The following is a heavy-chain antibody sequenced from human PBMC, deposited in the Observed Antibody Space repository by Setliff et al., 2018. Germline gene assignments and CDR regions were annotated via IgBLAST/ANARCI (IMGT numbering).Heavy chain of an antibody. CDR2: IKQGGSTK. CDR1: GFSFSRHW. J-gene: IGHJ3*02. D-gene: IGHD3-22*01. V-gene: IGHV3-7*01. Sequence: RLSCVVSGFSFSRHWMSWVRQAPGKGLEWVADIKQGGSTKYYLDSVKGRFTISRDNAKRSLYLQMNGLRADDTGIYYCVRDDADNYDAFDNWGQGTLVTVSS. CDR3: VRDDADNYDAFDN.